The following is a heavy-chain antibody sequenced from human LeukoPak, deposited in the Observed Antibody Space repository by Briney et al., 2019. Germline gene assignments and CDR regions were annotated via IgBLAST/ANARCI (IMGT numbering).Heavy chain of an antibody. Sequence: ASVKVSCKASGYTFTSYGISWVRQAPGQGLEWMGWISAYNGNTNYAQKLQGRVTMTTDTSTSTAYMELRSLRSDDTAVYYCARDDSGSYSPYYYYYGMDVWGQGTTVTVSS. CDR3: ARDDSGSYSPYYYYYGMDV. J-gene: IGHJ6*02. CDR2: ISAYNGNT. V-gene: IGHV1-18*01. CDR1: GYTFTSYG. D-gene: IGHD3-10*01.